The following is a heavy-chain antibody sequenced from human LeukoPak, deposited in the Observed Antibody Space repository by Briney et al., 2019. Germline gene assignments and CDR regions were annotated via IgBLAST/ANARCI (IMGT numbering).Heavy chain of an antibody. V-gene: IGHV1-46*01. D-gene: IGHD6-19*01. CDR1: GYTFTSYY. J-gene: IGHJ4*02. CDR3: ARDFVRSSSGWYDDLDY. CDR2: INPSGGST. Sequence: GASVKVSCKASGYTFTSYYMHWVRQAPGQGLEWMGIINPSGGSTSYAQKFQGRVTMTRDTSTSTVYMELSSLRSEDTAVYYCARDFVRSSSGWYDDLDYWGQGTLVTVSS.